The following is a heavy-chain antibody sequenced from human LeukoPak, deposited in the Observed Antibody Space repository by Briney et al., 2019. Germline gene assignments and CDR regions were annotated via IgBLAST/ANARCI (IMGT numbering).Heavy chain of an antibody. CDR1: GYTLTELS. J-gene: IGHJ6*02. CDR2: FDPEDGET. Sequence: ASVKVPCKVSGYTLTELSMHWVRQAPGKGLEWMGGFDPEDGETIYAQKFQGRVTMTEDTSTDTAYMELSSLRSDDTAVYYCARDSWHYYDSSGYYPDYYYGMDVWGQGTTVTVSS. D-gene: IGHD3-22*01. V-gene: IGHV1-24*01. CDR3: ARDSWHYYDSSGYYPDYYYGMDV.